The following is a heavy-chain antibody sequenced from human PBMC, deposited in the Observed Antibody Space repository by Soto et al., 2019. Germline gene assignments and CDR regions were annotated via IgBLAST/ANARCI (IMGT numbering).Heavy chain of an antibody. V-gene: IGHV1-69*01. CDR3: ARAPRPLRYFDWLPFDY. Sequence: SVKVSCKASGGTFSSYAISWVRQAPVQGLEWMGGIIPIFGTANYAQKFQGRVTITADESTSTAYMELSRLRSEDTAVYYCARAPRPLRYFDWLPFDYWGQGTLVTVSS. D-gene: IGHD3-9*01. CDR1: GGTFSSYA. CDR2: IIPIFGTA. J-gene: IGHJ4*02.